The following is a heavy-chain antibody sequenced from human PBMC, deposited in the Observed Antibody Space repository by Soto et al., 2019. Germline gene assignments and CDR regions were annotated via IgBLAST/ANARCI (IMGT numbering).Heavy chain of an antibody. V-gene: IGHV4-39*01. Sequence: PSETLSLTCTVSGGSIYRSSYYLGWIRQPPGKGLEWIGSIYYSGNTYYNPSLKSRVTISLDTSQNQFSLKLSSVTAADTAVYYCARPQGSTLRYDWFDPWDHGTTVTVSS. CDR3: ARPQGSTLRYDWFDP. CDR1: GGSIYRSSYY. D-gene: IGHD3-16*01. J-gene: IGHJ5*02. CDR2: IYYSGNT.